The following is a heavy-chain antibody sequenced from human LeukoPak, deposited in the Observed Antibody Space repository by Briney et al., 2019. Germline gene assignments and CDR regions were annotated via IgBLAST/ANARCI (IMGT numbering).Heavy chain of an antibody. CDR3: VRDQGWLRLGELYYYYYGMDV. Sequence: PGGSLRLSCAASGFTFSSYWMSWVRQAPGKGLEWVANIKQDGSEKYYVDSVKGRFTISRDNAKNSLYLQMNSLRAEDTAVYYCVRDQGWLRLGELYYYYYGMDVWGQGTTVTVSS. CDR1: GFTFSSYW. V-gene: IGHV3-7*01. J-gene: IGHJ6*02. CDR2: IKQDGSEK. D-gene: IGHD5-12*01.